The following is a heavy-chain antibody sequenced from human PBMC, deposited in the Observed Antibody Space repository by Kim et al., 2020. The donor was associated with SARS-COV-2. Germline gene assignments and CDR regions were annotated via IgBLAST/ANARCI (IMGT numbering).Heavy chain of an antibody. CDR3: ARGSIAAAGTAVDP. Sequence: ANSVKGRFTISRDNAKNSLYLQMNSLRAEDTAVYYCARGSIAAAGTAVDPWGQGTLVTVSS. J-gene: IGHJ5*02. D-gene: IGHD6-13*01. V-gene: IGHV3-21*01.